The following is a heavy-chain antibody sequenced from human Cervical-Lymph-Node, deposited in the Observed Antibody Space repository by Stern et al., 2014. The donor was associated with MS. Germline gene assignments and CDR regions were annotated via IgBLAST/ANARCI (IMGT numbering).Heavy chain of an antibody. CDR2: LSNDGNEK. CDR3: AKDRLFCSGGGCYGMDV. V-gene: IGHV3-30*18. J-gene: IGHJ6*02. Sequence: QVQLVQSGGGVVRPGRSLRLSCAASGFTLRSYGMHWVRQAPGKGLEWVAVLSNDGNEKYYADSVKGRFTISRDNSKNTLHLQMNSLRTEDTAVYYCAKDRLFCSGGGCYGMDVWGQGTTVTVSS. D-gene: IGHD2-15*01. CDR1: GFTLRSYG.